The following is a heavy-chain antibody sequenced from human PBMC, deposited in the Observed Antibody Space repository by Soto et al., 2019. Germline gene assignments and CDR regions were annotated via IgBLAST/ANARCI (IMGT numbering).Heavy chain of an antibody. J-gene: IGHJ6*02. V-gene: IGHV3-49*03. CDR1: GFNFGDYG. CDR3: TRDSYRSWSYGGMDV. Sequence: PGGPLRLSCTTFGFNFGDYGVSWFLQAPGKGLEWVCFLRSKASGGTTEYAASVKGRFTVSRDDSKSIAYLQMNSLKSEDTAVYYCTRDSYRSWSYGGMDVWGQGTTVTSP. CDR2: LRSKASGGTT. D-gene: IGHD6-13*01.